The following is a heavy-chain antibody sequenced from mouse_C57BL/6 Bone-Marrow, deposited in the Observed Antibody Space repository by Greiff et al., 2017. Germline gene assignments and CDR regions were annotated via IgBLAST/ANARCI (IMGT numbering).Heavy chain of an antibody. V-gene: IGHV5-17*01. CDR2: ISRGSSTI. D-gene: IGHD1-1*01. Sequence: EVQLVESGGGLVKPGGSLKLSCAASGFTFSDYGMHWVRQAPEQGLELVAYISRGSSTIYYADTVKGRFTISRDNAKNTLFLQLTSLRSEDTAMYYCATTYYYGSSYPHWYFDVWGTGTTVTVSS. CDR1: GFTFSDYG. J-gene: IGHJ1*03. CDR3: ATTYYYGSSYPHWYFDV.